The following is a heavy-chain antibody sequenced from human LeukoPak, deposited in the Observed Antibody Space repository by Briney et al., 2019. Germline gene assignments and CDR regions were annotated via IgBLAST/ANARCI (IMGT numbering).Heavy chain of an antibody. J-gene: IGHJ4*02. CDR2: IWYDGSNK. V-gene: IGHV3-33*06. D-gene: IGHD5-18*01. CDR3: ANANSEYITVDY. CDR1: GFTFSSYG. Sequence: PGRSLRLSCAASGFTFSSYGMHWVRQAPGKGLEWVAVIWYDGSNKYYADSVKGRFTISRDNSKNTLYLQMNSLRVKDTAVYYCANANSEYITVDYWGQGTLVTVSS.